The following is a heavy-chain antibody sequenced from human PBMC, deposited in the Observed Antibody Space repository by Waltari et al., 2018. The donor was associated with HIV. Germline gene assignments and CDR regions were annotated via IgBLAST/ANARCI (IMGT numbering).Heavy chain of an antibody. CDR2: IYYSGST. Sequence: QLQLQESGPGLVKPSETLSLTCTVFGGSISSSSYYWGWIRTPPGKGLEWIGSIYYSGSTYYNPSLKSRVTISVDTSKNQFSLKLSSVTAADTAVYYCARVPIAVAELGYFQHWGQGTLVTVSS. CDR1: GGSISSSSYY. V-gene: IGHV4-39*07. CDR3: ARVPIAVAELGYFQH. D-gene: IGHD6-19*01. J-gene: IGHJ1*01.